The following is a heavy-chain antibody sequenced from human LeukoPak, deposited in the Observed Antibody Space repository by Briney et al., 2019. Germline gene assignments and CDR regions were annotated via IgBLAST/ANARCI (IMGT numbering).Heavy chain of an antibody. Sequence: SVKVSCKASGGSFSSSPISWVRQAPGQGLEWMGGIIPIFGTTNYAQKFQGRVTVTADKSTGAAYMELSSLRSDDTAVYYCARGDEAVAGTMSGYFDLWGRGTLVTVSS. V-gene: IGHV1-69*06. CDR1: GGSFSSSP. CDR2: IIPIFGTT. CDR3: ARGDEAVAGTMSGYFDL. D-gene: IGHD6-19*01. J-gene: IGHJ2*01.